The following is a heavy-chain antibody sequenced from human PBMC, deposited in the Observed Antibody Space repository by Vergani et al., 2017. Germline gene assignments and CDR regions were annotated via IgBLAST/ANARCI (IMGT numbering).Heavy chain of an antibody. CDR2: IYYSGST. Sequence: QVQLQESGPGLVKPSETLSLTCTVSGGSISNYYWSWIRQPPGKGLEWIGYIYYSGSTNYNPSLKSRVTIFVDTSKNQFSLKLSSVTAADTAVYYCASSSVRLLEWLPPYGMDVWGQGTTVTVSS. D-gene: IGHD3-3*01. CDR3: ASSSVRLLEWLPPYGMDV. V-gene: IGHV4-59*01. J-gene: IGHJ6*02. CDR1: GGSISNYY.